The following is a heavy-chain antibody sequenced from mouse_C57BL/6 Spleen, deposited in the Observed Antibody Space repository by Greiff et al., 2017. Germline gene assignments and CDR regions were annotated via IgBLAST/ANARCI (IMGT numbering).Heavy chain of an antibody. J-gene: IGHJ4*01. D-gene: IGHD2-3*01. Sequence: EVKLVESGGGLVKPGGSLKLSCAASGFTFSDYGMHWVRQAPEKGLEWVAYISSGSSTIYYADTVKGRFTISRDNAKNTLFLQMTSLRSEDTAMYYCARGGLLPYAMDYWGQGTSVTVSS. V-gene: IGHV5-17*01. CDR3: ARGGLLPYAMDY. CDR1: GFTFSDYG. CDR2: ISSGSSTI.